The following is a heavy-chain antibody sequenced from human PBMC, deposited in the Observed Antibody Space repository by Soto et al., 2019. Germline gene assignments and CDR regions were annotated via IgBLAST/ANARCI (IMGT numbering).Heavy chain of an antibody. CDR3: AKEFHTWNYFDY. D-gene: IGHD1-20*01. Sequence: GGSLRLSCAASGFTFSSSGMHWVRQAPGRGLEWVSVISYDGTNKYYADSVKGRFTISRDNSKNTLYLQMNSLRAEDAGVYYCAKEFHTWNYFDYWGQGTLVTVSS. CDR1: GFTFSSSG. CDR2: ISYDGTNK. J-gene: IGHJ4*02. V-gene: IGHV3-30*18.